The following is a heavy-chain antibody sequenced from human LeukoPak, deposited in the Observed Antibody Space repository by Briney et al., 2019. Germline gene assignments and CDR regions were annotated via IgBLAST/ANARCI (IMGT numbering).Heavy chain of an antibody. J-gene: IGHJ4*02. CDR1: GFTFSSYA. V-gene: IGHV3-23*01. CDR2: ISGSGGST. D-gene: IGHD1-26*01. Sequence: GGSLRLSSAASGFTFSSYAMSWVRQAPGKGLEWVSAISGSGGSTYYADSVKGRFTISRDNSKNTLYLQMNSLRAEDTAVYYCAKKKIPVRATSYIHFDYWGQGTLVTVSS. CDR3: AKKKIPVRATSYIHFDY.